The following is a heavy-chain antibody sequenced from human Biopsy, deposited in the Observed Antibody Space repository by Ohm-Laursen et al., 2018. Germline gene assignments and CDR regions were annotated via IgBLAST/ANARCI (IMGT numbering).Heavy chain of an antibody. J-gene: IGHJ2*01. V-gene: IGHV1-69*13. D-gene: IGHD1-1*01. Sequence: ASVKVSCNASGGTFSSYSITWVRQAPGQGLEWMGGITPIFDINNYAQKFQGRLTITADESTSTAYMELSGLRSEDTAVYYCARAKNDAGTYWYLDLWGRGTQVTVS. CDR2: ITPIFDIN. CDR1: GGTFSSYS. CDR3: ARAKNDAGTYWYLDL.